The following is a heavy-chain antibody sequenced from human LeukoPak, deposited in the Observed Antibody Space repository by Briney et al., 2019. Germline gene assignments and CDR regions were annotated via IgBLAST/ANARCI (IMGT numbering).Heavy chain of an antibody. V-gene: IGHV4-34*01. CDR1: GGSFSGYY. CDR3: ARGLPGIAAAGTSRCYYYYYMDV. Sequence: PSETLSLTCAVYGGSFSGYYWSWIRQPPGKGLEWIGEINHSGSTNYNPSLKSRVTISVDTSKNQFSLKLSSVTAADTAVYYCARGLPGIAAAGTSRCYYYYYMDVWGKGTTVTVSS. CDR2: INHSGST. J-gene: IGHJ6*03. D-gene: IGHD6-13*01.